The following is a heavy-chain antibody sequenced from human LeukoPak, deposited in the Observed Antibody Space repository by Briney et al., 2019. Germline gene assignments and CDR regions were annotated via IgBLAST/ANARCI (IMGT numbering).Heavy chain of an antibody. D-gene: IGHD1-1*01. Sequence: PSQTLSLTCTVSGGSISSGDYYWSWIRQPPGKGLEWIGYIYYSGRTYYNPSLKSRVTISVDTSKNQFSLKLSSVTAADTAVYYCAREYNWNFNWFDPWGQGTLVTVSS. CDR2: IYYSGRT. CDR3: AREYNWNFNWFDP. J-gene: IGHJ5*02. CDR1: GGSISSGDYY. V-gene: IGHV4-30-4*01.